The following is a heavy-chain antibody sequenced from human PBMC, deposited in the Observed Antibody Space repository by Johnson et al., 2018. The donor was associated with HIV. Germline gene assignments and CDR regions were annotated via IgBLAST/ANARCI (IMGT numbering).Heavy chain of an antibody. D-gene: IGHD5-18*01. Sequence: VQLVESGGGLIKPGGSLRLSCAASGFTFSNAWMSWVRQGPGKGLEWVSVIYSGGSTYYADSVKGRFTISRDNSKNTLYLQMNSLRAEDTAVYYCARVGGYRAFDIWGQVTMVTVSS. CDR3: ARVGGYRAFDI. J-gene: IGHJ3*02. CDR2: IYSGGST. V-gene: IGHV3-53*01. CDR1: GFTFSNAW.